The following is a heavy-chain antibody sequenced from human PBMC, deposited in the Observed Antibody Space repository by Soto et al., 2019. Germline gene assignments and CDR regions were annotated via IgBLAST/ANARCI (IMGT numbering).Heavy chain of an antibody. J-gene: IGHJ4*02. CDR3: ARGQDSAKIGY. Sequence: SLTCAVHGGSVSGYYWTWIRQPPGKGLEWIGGIHPSGVNNYNASLSSRVAMSLDSSKNQFSLTLTSIIVADTAVYYCARGQDSAKIGYWGQGTLVTVYS. D-gene: IGHD5-18*01. V-gene: IGHV4-34*01. CDR1: GGSVSGYY. CDR2: IHPSGVN.